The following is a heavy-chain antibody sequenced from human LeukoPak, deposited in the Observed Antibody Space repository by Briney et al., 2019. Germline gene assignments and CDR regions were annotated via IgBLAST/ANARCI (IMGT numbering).Heavy chain of an antibody. J-gene: IGHJ3*02. Sequence: SGGSLRLSCAASGFTFSSYAMHWVRQAPGKGLEWVAVISYDGSNKYYADSVKGRFTISRDNSKNTLYLQMNSLRAEDTAVYYCAKVSGWPFGAFDIWGQGTMVTVSS. D-gene: IGHD3-3*01. CDR2: ISYDGSNK. CDR1: GFTFSSYA. CDR3: AKVSGWPFGAFDI. V-gene: IGHV3-30-3*01.